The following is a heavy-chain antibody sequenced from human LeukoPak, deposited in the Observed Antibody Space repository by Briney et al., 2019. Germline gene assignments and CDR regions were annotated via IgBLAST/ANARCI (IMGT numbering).Heavy chain of an antibody. CDR3: ARGPYYGSGSYYTVYYFDY. V-gene: IGHV3-30*04. J-gene: IGHJ4*02. Sequence: PGGSLRLSCAASGFTFSTYAMHWVRQSPVKGLEWVAVISYDGSDKYYADSVKGRFTISRDNSKNTLYLQMNSLRADDTAVYYCARGPYYGSGSYYTVYYFDYWGQGTPVTVSS. CDR2: ISYDGSDK. D-gene: IGHD3-10*01. CDR1: GFTFSTYA.